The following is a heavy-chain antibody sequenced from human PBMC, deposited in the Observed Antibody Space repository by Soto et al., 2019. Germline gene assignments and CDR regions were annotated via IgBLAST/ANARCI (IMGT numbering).Heavy chain of an antibody. CDR1: GYTFTSYG. V-gene: IGHV1-18*01. J-gene: IGHJ5*02. D-gene: IGHD3-22*01. CDR3: ARGQVVNFDNWFDP. CDR2: ISAYSGHT. Sequence: GASVKVSCKASGYTFTSYGISWVRQAPGQGLEWMGWISAYSGHTNYAQNFQDRATLTTDTSTNTAYMELKSLRSDDTAVYFCARGQVVNFDNWFDPWGQGTLVTVSS.